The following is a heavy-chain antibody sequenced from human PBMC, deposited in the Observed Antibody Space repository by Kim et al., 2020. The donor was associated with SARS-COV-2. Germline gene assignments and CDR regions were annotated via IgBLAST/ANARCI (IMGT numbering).Heavy chain of an antibody. CDR1: GYSFTGYY. CDR3: VRHTSNYWYFDL. V-gene: IGHV1-2*06. Sequence: ASVKVSCTASGYSFTGYYMNWVRQAPGQGLEWMGRINPNTGGTSYAQKFQGRVTMTSDTSISTAYMELSSLTSDDPAVYYCVRHTSNYWYFDLWGRGTLVTVSA. J-gene: IGHJ2*01. CDR2: INPNTGGT.